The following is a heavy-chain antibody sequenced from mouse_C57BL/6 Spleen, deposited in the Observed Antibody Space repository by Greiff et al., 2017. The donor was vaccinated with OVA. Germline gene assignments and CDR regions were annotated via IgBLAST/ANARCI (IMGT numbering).Heavy chain of an antibody. J-gene: IGHJ2*01. D-gene: IGHD2-3*01. CDR2: IYPGDGDT. V-gene: IGHV1-82*01. CDR1: GYAFSSSW. CDR3: ARGGYYLYYFDY. Sequence: VMLVESGPELVKPGASVKISCKASGYAFSSSWMNWVKPRPGKGLEWIGRIYPGDGDTNYNGKFKGKATLTADKSSSTAYMQLSSLTSEDSAVYFCARGGYYLYYFDYWGQGTTLTVSS.